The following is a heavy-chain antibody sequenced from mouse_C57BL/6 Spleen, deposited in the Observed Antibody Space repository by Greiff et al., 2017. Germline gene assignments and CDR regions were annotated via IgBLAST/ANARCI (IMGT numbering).Heavy chain of an antibody. CDR1: GYTFTSYG. J-gene: IGHJ3*01. Sequence: VQRVESGAELARPGASVKLSCKASGYTFTSYGISWVKQRTGQGLEWIGEIYPRSGNTYYNEKFKGKATLTADKSSSTAYMELRSLTSEDSAVYFCAREVDNYGYDQGAWFAYWGQGTLVTVSA. CDR2: IYPRSGNT. D-gene: IGHD2-2*01. CDR3: AREVDNYGYDQGAWFAY. V-gene: IGHV1-81*01.